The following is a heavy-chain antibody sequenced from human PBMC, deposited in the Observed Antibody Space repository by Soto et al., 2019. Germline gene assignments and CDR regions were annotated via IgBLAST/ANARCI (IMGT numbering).Heavy chain of an antibody. J-gene: IGHJ4*02. CDR1: GGSISSGGYY. V-gene: IGHV4-31*03. CDR3: AREAFIAVAGSDY. Sequence: QVQLQESGPGLVKPSQTLSLTCTVSGGSISSGGYYWSWIRPHPGKGLEWIGYVYYSGSTYYNPSLQSRVTLSVDTSKNQHSLKLSSVTAADTAVYYCAREAFIAVAGSDYWGQGTLVTVSS. D-gene: IGHD6-19*01. CDR2: VYYSGST.